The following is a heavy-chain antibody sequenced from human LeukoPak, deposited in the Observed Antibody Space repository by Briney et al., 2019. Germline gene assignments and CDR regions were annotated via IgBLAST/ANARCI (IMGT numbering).Heavy chain of an antibody. CDR2: ITISGKTA. Sequence: PGGSLRLSCLASGFTFSNYAMSWVRQAPGKGLEWVSGITISGKTAYYADSVKGRFTISRDNAKNSLYLQMNSLRAEDTAVYYCARGSLGPTVIHYYYGMDVWGQGTTVTVSS. D-gene: IGHD4-17*01. CDR3: ARGSLGPTVIHYYYGMDV. CDR1: GFTFSNYA. V-gene: IGHV3-23*01. J-gene: IGHJ6*02.